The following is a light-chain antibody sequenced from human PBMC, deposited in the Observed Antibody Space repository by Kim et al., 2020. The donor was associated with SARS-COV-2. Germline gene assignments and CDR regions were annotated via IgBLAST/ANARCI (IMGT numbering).Light chain of an antibody. CDR1: QGISVW. J-gene: IGKJ1*01. CDR2: KAS. Sequence: PSVGDRVTITCRASQGISVWLAWYQQKSGRAPKLLIYKASSLESGVPARISASGSGSEFILTIDSLQPDDTGTYYCQQYSAYPRTFGQGTKVDIK. V-gene: IGKV1-5*03. CDR3: QQYSAYPRT.